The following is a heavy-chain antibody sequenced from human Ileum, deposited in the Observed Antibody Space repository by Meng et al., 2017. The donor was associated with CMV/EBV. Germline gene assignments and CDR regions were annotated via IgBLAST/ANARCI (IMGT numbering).Heavy chain of an antibody. CDR2: INHNTGGT. V-gene: IGHV1-2*02. Sequence: VSCKASGYTLTGYYMHWVRQATGQRLEWMGWINHNTGGTNYAQKFQGRITMTRDTSISTAYMELSGLRSDDTSVYYCARVGLWFGDYWGQGTLVTVSS. CDR1: GYTLTGYY. CDR3: ARVGLWFGDY. D-gene: IGHD3-10*01. J-gene: IGHJ4*02.